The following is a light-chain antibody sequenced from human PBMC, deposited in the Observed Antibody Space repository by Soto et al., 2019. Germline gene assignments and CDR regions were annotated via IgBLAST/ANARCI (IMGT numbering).Light chain of an antibody. CDR2: GPS. V-gene: IGKV3-15*01. J-gene: IGKJ2*01. CDR1: ESVSSN. Sequence: TLMTQSPATLSVSPGERATLSCRASESVSSNLAWYQHKPGQAPRLLIYGPSSRATGIPARFSGSGSGTEFTLTISSLQSEDFAVYYCQQYHNWPYTFGQGTKVDIK. CDR3: QQYHNWPYT.